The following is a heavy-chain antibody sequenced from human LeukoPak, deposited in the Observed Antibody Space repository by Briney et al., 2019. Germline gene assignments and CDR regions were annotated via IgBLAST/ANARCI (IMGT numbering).Heavy chain of an antibody. CDR1: GFTFSSYG. V-gene: IGHV3-49*03. CDR3: TRDEDDYGDYGSSWFDP. CDR2: IRSKAYGGTT. Sequence: PGGSLRLSCAASGFTFSSYGMSWFRQAPGKGLEWVGFIRSKAYGGTTEYAASVKGRFTISRDDSKSIAYLQMNSLKTEDTAVYYCTRDEDDYGDYGSSWFDPWGQGTLVTVSS. D-gene: IGHD4-17*01. J-gene: IGHJ5*02.